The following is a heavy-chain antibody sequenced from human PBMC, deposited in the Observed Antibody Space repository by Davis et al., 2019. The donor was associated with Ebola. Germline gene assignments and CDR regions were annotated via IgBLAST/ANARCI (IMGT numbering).Heavy chain of an antibody. Sequence: HSQTLSLTCAISGDSVSSNSAAWNWIRQSPSRGLEWLGRTYYRSKWYNDYAVSVKSRITINPDTSKNQFSLQLNSVTPEDTAVYYCARDPRTTVVTPYWYFDLWGHGTLVTVSS. CDR2: TYYRSKWYN. CDR1: GDSVSSNSAA. D-gene: IGHD4-23*01. CDR3: ARDPRTTVVTPYWYFDL. J-gene: IGHJ2*01. V-gene: IGHV6-1*01.